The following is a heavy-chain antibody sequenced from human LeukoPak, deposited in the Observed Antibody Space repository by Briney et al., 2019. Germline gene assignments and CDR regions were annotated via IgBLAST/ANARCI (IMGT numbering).Heavy chain of an antibody. CDR3: ARANVGATLPQYYYYYMDV. CDR2: INHSGST. CDR1: GFTFSSYW. V-gene: IGHV4-34*01. J-gene: IGHJ6*03. D-gene: IGHD1-26*01. Sequence: NPGGSLRHSCAASGFTFSSYWMSWVRQPPGKGLEWIGEINHSGSTNYNPSLKSRVTISVDTSKNQFSLKLSSVTAADTAVYYCARANVGATLPQYYYYYMDVWGKGTTVTVSS.